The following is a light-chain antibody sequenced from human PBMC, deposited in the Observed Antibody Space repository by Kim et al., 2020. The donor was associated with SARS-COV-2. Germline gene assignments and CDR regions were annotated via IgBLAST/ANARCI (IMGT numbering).Light chain of an antibody. Sequence: PGQRVTIASTGSSAKSGAGYGLHWYQQTAAKAPKLRNYGHRTRASGVPDRFSGCKSGTPASLAITGLQAEDEDGYYYESYDSSLRVFGGGTKVTVL. V-gene: IGLV1-40*01. CDR3: ESYDSSLRV. J-gene: IGLJ3*02. CDR1: SAKSGAGYG. CDR2: GHR.